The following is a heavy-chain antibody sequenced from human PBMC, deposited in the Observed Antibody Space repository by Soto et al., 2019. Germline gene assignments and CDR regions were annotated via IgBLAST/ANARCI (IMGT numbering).Heavy chain of an antibody. CDR1: GDSLTNNHW. CDR2: IWHTGRP. J-gene: IGHJ4*02. Sequence: QLQLRESGPGLVQPSGTLSLTCDVSGDSLTNNHWWSWARQAPGKGLEWIGGIWHTGRPNYNPSLKRRVAISIDKSKTQFSLKLRSVTAADTAVYYCVRDSRTGCSSINCYMHWGQGTLVTVSS. V-gene: IGHV4-4*02. D-gene: IGHD2-15*01. CDR3: VRDSRTGCSSINCYMH.